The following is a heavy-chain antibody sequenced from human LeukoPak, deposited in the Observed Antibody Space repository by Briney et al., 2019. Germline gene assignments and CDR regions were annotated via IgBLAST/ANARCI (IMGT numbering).Heavy chain of an antibody. CDR2: IYHSGST. CDR3: ARAAAYYYYYMDV. D-gene: IGHD6-25*01. J-gene: IGHJ6*03. CDR1: GDSISSGYY. Sequence: SETLSLTCTVSGDSISSGYYWGWIRQPPGKGLEWIGSIYHSGSTYYNPSLKSRVTISVDTSKNQFSLRLSSVTAADTAVYYCARAAAYYYYYMDVWGKGTTVTVSS. V-gene: IGHV4-38-2*02.